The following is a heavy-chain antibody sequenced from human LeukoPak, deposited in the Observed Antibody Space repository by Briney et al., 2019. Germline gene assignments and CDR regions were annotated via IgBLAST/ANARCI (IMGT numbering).Heavy chain of an antibody. Sequence: SVKVSCKASGRTFSSYAISWVRQAPGQGLEWMGGIIPIFGTANYAQKFQGRVTITADESTSTAYMELSSLRSEDTAVYYCAYRSGRNGDSDYWGQGTLVTVSS. J-gene: IGHJ4*02. CDR2: IIPIFGTA. D-gene: IGHD4-17*01. CDR3: AYRSGRNGDSDY. V-gene: IGHV1-69*13. CDR1: GRTFSSYA.